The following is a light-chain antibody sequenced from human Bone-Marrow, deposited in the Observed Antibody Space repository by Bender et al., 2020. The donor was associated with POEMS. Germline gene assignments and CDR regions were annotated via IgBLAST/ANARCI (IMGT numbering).Light chain of an antibody. CDR1: SGDIGGSTS. CDR2: EVS. CDR3: SSYRSNRDVL. V-gene: IGLV2-14*01. Sequence: QSALTQPPSASGSPGQSVTISCSGASGDIGGSTSVSWYQHHPGKAPKLIIYEVSNRPSGISNRFSGSKSGNTASLTISGLQAEDEADYYCSSYRSNRDVLFGGGTKLTVL. J-gene: IGLJ2*01.